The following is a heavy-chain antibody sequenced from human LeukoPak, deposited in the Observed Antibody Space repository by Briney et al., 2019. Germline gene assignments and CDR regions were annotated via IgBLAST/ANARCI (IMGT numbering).Heavy chain of an antibody. CDR2: IYTSGST. Sequence: SETLSLTCTVSGGSISSGSYYWSWIRQPAGKGLEWIGRIYTSGSTNYNPSFKSRVTISVDKSKNQFSLKLSSVTAADTAVYYCARAASRGVRIDYWGQGTLVTVSS. CDR1: GGSISSGSYY. J-gene: IGHJ4*02. D-gene: IGHD3-10*01. CDR3: ARAASRGVRIDY. V-gene: IGHV4-61*02.